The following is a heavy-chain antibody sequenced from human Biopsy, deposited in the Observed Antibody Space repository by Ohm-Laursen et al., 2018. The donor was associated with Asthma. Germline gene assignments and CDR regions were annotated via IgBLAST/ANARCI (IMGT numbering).Heavy chain of an antibody. CDR2: ISSRGSNI. D-gene: IGHD6-13*01. J-gene: IGHJ4*02. CDR1: GFTFRDYY. V-gene: IGHV3-11*01. Sequence: LRLSCSASGFTFRDYYMTWIRQAPGKGLEWVAYISSRGSNIFYADPVKGRFTISRDNAKKSLFLEMNSLTVEDTAVYFCARGYSTSWYFGYWGQGTLVTVSS. CDR3: ARGYSTSWYFGY.